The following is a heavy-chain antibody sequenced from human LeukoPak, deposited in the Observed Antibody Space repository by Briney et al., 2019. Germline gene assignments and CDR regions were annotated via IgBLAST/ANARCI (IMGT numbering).Heavy chain of an antibody. D-gene: IGHD6-19*01. CDR2: ISGSGGST. V-gene: IGHV3-23*01. CDR3: AKCDGEGSGCLYYYYYMDV. Sequence: GGSLRLSCAASGFTFSSYAMSWVRQAPGKGLEWVSAISGSGGSTYYADSVKGRFTISRDNSKNTLYLQMNSLRAEDTAVYYCAKCDGEGSGCLYYYYYMDVWGKGTTVTVSS. CDR1: GFTFSSYA. J-gene: IGHJ6*03.